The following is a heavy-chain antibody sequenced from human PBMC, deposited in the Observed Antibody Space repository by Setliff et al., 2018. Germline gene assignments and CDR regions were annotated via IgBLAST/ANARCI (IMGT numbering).Heavy chain of an antibody. D-gene: IGHD5-12*01. V-gene: IGHV4-39*07. CDR1: GGSISSSSYY. Sequence: SETLSLTCTVSGGSISSSSYYWGWIRQPPGKGLEWIGSIYYSGSTYYTPSLKSRVTISVDTSKNQFSLKLSSVTAADTAVYYCAMTGDRGYSGYERWGQGTLVTVSS. CDR3: AMTGDRGYSGYER. CDR2: IYYSGST. J-gene: IGHJ4*02.